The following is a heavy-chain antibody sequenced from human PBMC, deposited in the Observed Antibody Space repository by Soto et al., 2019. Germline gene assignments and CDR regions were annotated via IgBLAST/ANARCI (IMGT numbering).Heavy chain of an antibody. CDR3: ARVGYCSGGSCRNWFDP. D-gene: IGHD2-15*01. CDR2: INAGNGNT. CDR1: GYTFTSYA. J-gene: IGHJ5*02. V-gene: IGHV1-3*01. Sequence: GASVKVSCKASGYTFTSYAMHWVRQAPGQRREGMGWINAGNGNTKYSQKFQGRVTITRDTSASTAYMELSSLRSEDTAVYYCARVGYCSGGSCRNWFDPWGQGTLVTVSS.